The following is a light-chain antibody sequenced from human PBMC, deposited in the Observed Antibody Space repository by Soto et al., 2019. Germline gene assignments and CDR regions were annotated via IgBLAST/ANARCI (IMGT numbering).Light chain of an antibody. CDR1: PSVSNS. J-gene: IGKJ5*01. V-gene: IGKV3-20*01. CDR2: GAS. CDR3: QKYGSSPRK. Sequence: ESALTQSPATLSLSPGERATLSWRASPSVSNSLAWYQHKPGQAPRLLIYGASSRATGIPDRFSGSGSGTDFTLTISRLEPEDFAVYDCQKYGSSPRKFGQGTRLEIK.